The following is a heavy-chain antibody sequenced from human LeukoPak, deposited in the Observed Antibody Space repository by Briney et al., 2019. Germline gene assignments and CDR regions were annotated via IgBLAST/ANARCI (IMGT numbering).Heavy chain of an antibody. Sequence: PGGSLRLSCVVSGFTFSNYWMSWVRQAPGKGLVWVSRINSDGSSTSYADSVKGRFTISRDNAKNTLYLQMNSLRAEDTALYYCARGTTPETTASFGYWGQGTLVTVSS. J-gene: IGHJ4*02. CDR1: GFTFSNYW. D-gene: IGHD1/OR15-1a*01. V-gene: IGHV3-74*01. CDR3: ARGTTPETTASFGY. CDR2: INSDGSST.